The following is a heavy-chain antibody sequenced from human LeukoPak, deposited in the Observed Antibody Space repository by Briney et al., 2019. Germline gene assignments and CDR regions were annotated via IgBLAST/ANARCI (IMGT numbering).Heavy chain of an antibody. Sequence: PGGSLRLSCAVSGFTVSSDHMGWVRQAPGKGLEWISVIYRSGRTYYADSVKGRFTISRDNSKNSLYLQMNSLRAEDTAVYYCAKGLGKAGASNTWYFDIWGRGTLVTVSS. CDR2: IYRSGRT. J-gene: IGHJ2*01. CDR3: AKGLGKAGASNTWYFDI. CDR1: GFTVSSDH. V-gene: IGHV3-53*01. D-gene: IGHD6-13*01.